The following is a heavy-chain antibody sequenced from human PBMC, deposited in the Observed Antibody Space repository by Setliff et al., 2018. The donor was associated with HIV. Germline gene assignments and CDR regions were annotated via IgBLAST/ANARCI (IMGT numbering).Heavy chain of an antibody. V-gene: IGHV3-23*01. J-gene: IGHJ5*02. D-gene: IGHD2-8*01. CDR1: GFTFDNYA. CDR3: ARTLLRTNVLYGVLSNWFYP. CDR2: ISGGIGADT. Sequence: LRLSCAASGFTFDNYAMTWVRQAPGKGLEWVSGISGGIGADTDYADSVKGRFTISRDSSKNTLYLQMNSLRAEDTAVYYCARTLLRTNVLYGVLSNWFYPWGQGTLVTVSS.